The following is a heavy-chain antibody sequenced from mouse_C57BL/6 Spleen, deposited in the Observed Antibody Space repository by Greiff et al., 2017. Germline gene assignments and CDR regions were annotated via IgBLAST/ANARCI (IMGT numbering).Heavy chain of an antibody. CDR3: ARWGTTEGYYFDY. D-gene: IGHD1-1*01. CDR2: IYPGDGDT. J-gene: IGHJ2*01. Sequence: QVQLQQSGAELVKPGASVKISCKASGYAFSSYWMNWVKQRPGKGLEWLGQIYPGDGDTNYNGKFKGKATLNADKSSSTAYMQLSRLTSEDSAVYFCARWGTTEGYYFDYWGQGTTLTVSS. V-gene: IGHV1-80*01. CDR1: GYAFSSYW.